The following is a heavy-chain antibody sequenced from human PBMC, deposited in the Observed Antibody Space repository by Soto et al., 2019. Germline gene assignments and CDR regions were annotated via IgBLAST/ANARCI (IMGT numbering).Heavy chain of an antibody. CDR3: AKERAPDGGSSLGYFDY. Sequence: PXGSLRLACAASGXTFTNYAMGWVRQTPGKGLEWVSFSIGSDSSTYYADSAKGRFTISRDNSKNTVYLQMNSLRDEDTALYYCAKERAPDGGSSLGYFDYWGQGTLGTVSS. CDR1: GXTFTNYA. CDR2: SIGSDSST. J-gene: IGHJ4*02. V-gene: IGHV3-23*01. D-gene: IGHD2-15*01.